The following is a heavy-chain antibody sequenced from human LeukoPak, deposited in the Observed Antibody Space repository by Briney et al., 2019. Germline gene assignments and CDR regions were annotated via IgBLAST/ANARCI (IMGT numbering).Heavy chain of an antibody. D-gene: IGHD6-13*01. CDR2: IYSSGST. V-gene: IGHV4-4*07. CDR1: GSSISSYY. CDR3: ARHAGRSSSWYSY. Sequence: PSETLSLTCIVSGSSISSYYWSWIRQPAGKGLEWIGRIYSSGSTNYNPSLKSRVTISVDTSKNQFSLKLSSVTAADTAVYYCARHAGRSSSWYSYWGQGTLVTVSS. J-gene: IGHJ4*02.